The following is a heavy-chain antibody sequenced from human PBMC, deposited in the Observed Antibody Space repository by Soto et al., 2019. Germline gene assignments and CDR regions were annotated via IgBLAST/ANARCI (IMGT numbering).Heavy chain of an antibody. Sequence: QVQLVESGGGVVQPGRSLRLSCAASGVTLSNFGMHWVRQAPGKGLEWVAVISRDGSTLFYADSVKGRFTISRDSSRNTLYVQMNSLGAEDTAVYHCVGEVASGYWGQGTLVTVSS. D-gene: IGHD2-21*01. CDR3: VGEVASGY. V-gene: IGHV3-30*03. CDR1: GVTLSNFG. J-gene: IGHJ4*02. CDR2: ISRDGSTL.